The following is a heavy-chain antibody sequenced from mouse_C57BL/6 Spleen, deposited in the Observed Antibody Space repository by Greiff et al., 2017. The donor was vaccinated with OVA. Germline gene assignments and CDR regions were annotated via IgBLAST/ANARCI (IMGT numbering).Heavy chain of an antibody. V-gene: IGHV1-82*01. J-gene: IGHJ2*01. CDR2: IYPGDGDT. D-gene: IGHD4-1*01. CDR1: GYAFSSSW. CDR3: ARREELGGGDY. Sequence: VKLMESGPELVKPGASVKISCKASGYAFSSSWMNWVKQRPGKGLEWIGRIYPGDGDTNYNGKFKGKATLTADKSSSTAYMQLSSLTSEDSAVYFCARREELGGGDYWGQGTTLTVSS.